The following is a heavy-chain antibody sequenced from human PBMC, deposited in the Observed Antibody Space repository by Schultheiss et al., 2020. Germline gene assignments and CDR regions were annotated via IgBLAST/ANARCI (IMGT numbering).Heavy chain of an antibody. CDR2: IYYSGST. CDR3: AREGNWNYAGWFDP. J-gene: IGHJ5*02. V-gene: IGHV4-59*01. Sequence: SATLSLTCTVSGGSISSYYWSWIRQPPGKGLEWIGYIYYSGSTNYNPSLKSRVTISVDTSKNQFSLKLSSVTAADTAVYYCAREGNWNYAGWFDPWGQGTLVNGYS. D-gene: IGHD1-7*01. CDR1: GGSISSYY.